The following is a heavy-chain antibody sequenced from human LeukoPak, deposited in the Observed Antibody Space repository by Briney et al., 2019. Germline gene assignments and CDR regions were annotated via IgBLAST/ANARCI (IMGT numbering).Heavy chain of an antibody. CDR2: VNTDGSTT. CDR1: GFTFSNYW. V-gene: IGHV3-74*01. J-gene: IGHJ4*02. Sequence: GGSLRLSCAASGFTFSNYWMHWVRQASGKGLVWVSRVNTDGSTTTYADSVKARFTISRDNAKNTLYLQMNSLRAEDTAVYYCVPSYSSGSYKYWGQGILVTVSS. CDR3: VPSYSSGSYKY. D-gene: IGHD3-10*01.